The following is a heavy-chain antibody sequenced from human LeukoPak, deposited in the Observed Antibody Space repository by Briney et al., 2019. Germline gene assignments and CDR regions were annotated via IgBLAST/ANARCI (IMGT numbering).Heavy chain of an antibody. CDR3: AKDRVWFGELLYYFDY. CDR1: GFTFSSYG. D-gene: IGHD3-10*01. CDR2: IRYDGSNK. Sequence: PGGSLRLSCAASGFTFSSYGMHWVRRAPGKGLEWVAFIRYDGSNKYYADSVKGRFTISRDNSKNTLYLQMNSLRAEDTAVYYCAKDRVWFGELLYYFDYWGQGTLVTVSS. V-gene: IGHV3-30*02. J-gene: IGHJ4*02.